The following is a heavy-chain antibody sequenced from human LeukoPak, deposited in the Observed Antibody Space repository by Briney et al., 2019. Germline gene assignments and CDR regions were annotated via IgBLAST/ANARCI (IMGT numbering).Heavy chain of an antibody. Sequence: SQTLFLTCTVSGGSISTGDYYRSWIRQPPGKGLELIGYIYYSGSTYYNPSLKSRVTISVDTSKNQFSLKLSSVTAADTAVYYCAREGGDSTVTSAFDIWGQGTMVTDSS. CDR3: AREGGDSTVTSAFDI. J-gene: IGHJ3*02. D-gene: IGHD4-17*01. CDR2: IYYSGST. V-gene: IGHV4-30-4*01. CDR1: GGSISTGDYY.